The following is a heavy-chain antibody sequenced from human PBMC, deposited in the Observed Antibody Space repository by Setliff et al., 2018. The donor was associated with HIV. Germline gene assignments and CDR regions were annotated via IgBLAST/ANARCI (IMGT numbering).Heavy chain of an antibody. CDR2: MNQSGTT. CDR3: VGGGYSSPNWFDP. CDR1: GTSFSDHY. Sequence: PSETLSLTCSVYGTSFSDHYWSWVRQTPGKGLEWIGEMNQSGTTNYNPSLKSRVSMSVDTSENQFSLKLTSVTAADTAVYYCVGGGYSSPNWFDPWGQGTLVTVSS. J-gene: IGHJ5*02. D-gene: IGHD6-13*01. V-gene: IGHV4-34*01.